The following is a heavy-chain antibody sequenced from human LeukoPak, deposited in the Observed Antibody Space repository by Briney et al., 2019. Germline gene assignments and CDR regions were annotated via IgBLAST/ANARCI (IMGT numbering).Heavy chain of an antibody. CDR3: AKELWFGELLVFDY. V-gene: IGHV3-23*01. D-gene: IGHD3-10*01. J-gene: IGHJ4*02. CDR1: GFTFSSYA. Sequence: GGSLRLSCIASGFTFSSYAMSWVRQAPGKGLEWVSAISSSGGSTYYTDSVKGRFTISRDKSKNMLYLQMNSLRAEDTAVYYCAKELWFGELLVFDYWGQGTLVMVSS. CDR2: ISSSGGST.